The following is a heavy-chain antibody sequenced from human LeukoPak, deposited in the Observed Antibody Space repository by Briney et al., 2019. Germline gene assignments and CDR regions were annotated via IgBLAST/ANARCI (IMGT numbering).Heavy chain of an antibody. CDR1: GFTFSSYS. Sequence: GGSLRLSCAASGFTFSSYSMNWVRQAPGKGLEWVSSISSSSSYIYYADSVKGRFTISRDNAKNSLYLQMNSLRAEDMAVYYCARGSSTYGDYGDYWGQGTLVTVSS. CDR2: ISSSSSYI. D-gene: IGHD4-17*01. J-gene: IGHJ4*02. CDR3: ARGSSTYGDYGDY. V-gene: IGHV3-21*01.